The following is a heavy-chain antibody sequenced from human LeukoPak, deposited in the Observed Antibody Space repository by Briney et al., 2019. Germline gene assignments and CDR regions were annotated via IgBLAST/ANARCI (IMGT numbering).Heavy chain of an antibody. CDR2: ISSSSSYI. CDR3: ARGSGGSYFLWSGAFDI. V-gene: IGHV3-21*01. J-gene: IGHJ3*02. Sequence: PGGSLRLSCAASGFTFSSYSMNWVRQAPGKGLEWVSSISSSSSYIYYADSVKGRFTISRDNSKNTLYLQMNSLRAEDTAVYYCARGSGGSYFLWSGAFDIWGQGTMVTVSS. CDR1: GFTFSSYS. D-gene: IGHD1-26*01.